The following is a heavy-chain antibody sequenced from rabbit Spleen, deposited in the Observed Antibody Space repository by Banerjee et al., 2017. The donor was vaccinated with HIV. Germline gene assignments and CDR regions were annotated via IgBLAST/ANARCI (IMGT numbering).Heavy chain of an antibody. J-gene: IGHJ4*01. D-gene: IGHD4-1*01. Sequence: QSLEESGGDLVKPGASLTLTCTASGFSFSSSYYMCWVHQAPGKGPEWIACIVNGNGNTYYASWVNGRFTISRSTSLATVTLQVTSLTVADTATYFCAREGGIVVAGAFNLWGPGTLVTVS. V-gene: IGHV1S40*01. CDR3: AREGGIVVAGAFNL. CDR2: IVNGNGNT. CDR1: GFSFSSSYY.